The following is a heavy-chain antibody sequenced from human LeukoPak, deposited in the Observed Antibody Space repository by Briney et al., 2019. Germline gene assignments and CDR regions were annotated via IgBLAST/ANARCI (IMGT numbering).Heavy chain of an antibody. CDR1: GFXFSSYD. CDR2: ISTNSGTK. V-gene: IGHV3-48*02. CDR3: ARGKIGYYYGDYDGY. Sequence: PGGSLRLSCAASGFXFSSYDMNWVRQAPGKGLEWVSFISTNSGTKYYADSVKGRFTISRDNVKNSVYLQMNSLRDDDTAVYYCARGKIGYYYGDYDGYWGQGTLVTVAS. D-gene: IGHD4-17*01. J-gene: IGHJ4*02.